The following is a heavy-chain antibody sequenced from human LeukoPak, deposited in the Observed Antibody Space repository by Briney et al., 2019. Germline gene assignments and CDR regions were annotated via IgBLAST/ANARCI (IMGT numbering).Heavy chain of an antibody. CDR1: GFTFGGYG. V-gene: IGHV3-33*01. Sequence: GGSPRLSCAGSGFTFGGYGMHWFRQTPGKGLEWVAVIAYDGSRAFYADSVKGRFTISRDYSKNTMSVQMDDLRAEDTAVYYCTRYNNDHFDYWGQGTLVTVSS. CDR2: IAYDGSRA. J-gene: IGHJ4*02. D-gene: IGHD1-14*01. CDR3: TRYNNDHFDY.